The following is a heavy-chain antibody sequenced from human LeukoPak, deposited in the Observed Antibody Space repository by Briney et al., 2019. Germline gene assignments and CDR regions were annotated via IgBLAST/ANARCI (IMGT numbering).Heavy chain of an antibody. J-gene: IGHJ4*02. V-gene: IGHV3-30*18. CDR3: AKDSSGFIDY. Sequence: GGSLRLSCAASGFTFSSYGMHGVRQAPGKGLEWVAVISYDGSNKYYADSVKGRFTISRDNSKNTLYLQMNSLRAEDTAVYYCAKDSSGFIDYWGQGTLVTVSS. CDR2: ISYDGSNK. CDR1: GFTFSSYG. D-gene: IGHD6-19*01.